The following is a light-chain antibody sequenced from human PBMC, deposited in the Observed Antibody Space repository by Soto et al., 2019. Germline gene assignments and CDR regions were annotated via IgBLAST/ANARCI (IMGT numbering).Light chain of an antibody. CDR3: SSYTSSSTV. J-gene: IGLJ1*01. V-gene: IGLV2-14*01. CDR1: SSDVGGYNY. CDR2: EVS. Sequence: QSVLTQPASVSGSPGQSITISCTGTSSDVGGYNYVSWYQHHPGKAPKLLIYEVSDRPSGVSNRFSGSKSDNTASTASLTISGLQAEDEAYYYCSSYTSSSTVFGTGTKVTVL.